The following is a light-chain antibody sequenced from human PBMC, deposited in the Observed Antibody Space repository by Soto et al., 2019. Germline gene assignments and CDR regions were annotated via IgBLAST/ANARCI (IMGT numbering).Light chain of an antibody. Sequence: DIQMIQSPSSLSASVGDRVTITCRASQSISSYLNWYQQKPGKAPKLLIYAASSLQSGVPSRFSGSGSGTDFTLTISSLQPEDCAIYFCQQANSFPITFGQGTRLEIK. CDR1: QSISSY. J-gene: IGKJ5*01. CDR2: AAS. V-gene: IGKV1-39*01. CDR3: QQANSFPIT.